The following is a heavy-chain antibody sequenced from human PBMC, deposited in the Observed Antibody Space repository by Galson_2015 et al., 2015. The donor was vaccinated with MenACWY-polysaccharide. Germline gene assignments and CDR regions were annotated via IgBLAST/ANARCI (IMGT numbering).Heavy chain of an antibody. Sequence: SLRLSCAASGFTFSSYAMHWVRQAPGKGLEWVAIISYDESNKYYSDSVKGRFTISRDNSKNTLYLQMNSLRAEDTAVYYCARTYCDRTTCYGLDVWGQGTTVTVSS. V-gene: IGHV3-30-3*01. D-gene: IGHD2-2*01. CDR3: ARTYCDRTTCYGLDV. CDR2: ISYDESNK. CDR1: GFTFSSYA. J-gene: IGHJ6*02.